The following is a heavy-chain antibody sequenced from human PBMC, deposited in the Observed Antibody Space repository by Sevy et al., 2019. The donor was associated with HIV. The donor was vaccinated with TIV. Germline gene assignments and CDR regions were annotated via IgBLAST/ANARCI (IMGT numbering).Heavy chain of an antibody. J-gene: IGHJ3*02. D-gene: IGHD3-22*01. CDR2: IYYSGST. Sequence: SETLSLTCTVSGGSISSSSYYWGWIRQPPGKGLEWIGSIYYSGSTYYNPSLKSRVTISVDTSKNQFSLKLSSVTAADTVVYYCARLHYDSSGYFPGGAFDIWGQGTMVTVSS. CDR1: GGSISSSSYY. CDR3: ARLHYDSSGYFPGGAFDI. V-gene: IGHV4-39*01.